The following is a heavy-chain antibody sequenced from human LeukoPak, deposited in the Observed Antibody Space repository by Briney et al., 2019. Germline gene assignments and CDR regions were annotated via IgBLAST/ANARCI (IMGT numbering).Heavy chain of an antibody. Sequence: SETLSLTCAVCGGSFSGYYWSWIRQPPGKGLEWIGEINHSGSTNYNPSLKSRVTISVDTSKNQFSLKLSSVTAADTAVYYCARFCLHYYDSSGYSGYYFDYWGQGTLVTVSS. CDR2: INHSGST. J-gene: IGHJ4*02. V-gene: IGHV4-34*01. CDR1: GGSFSGYY. D-gene: IGHD3-22*01. CDR3: ARFCLHYYDSSGYSGYYFDY.